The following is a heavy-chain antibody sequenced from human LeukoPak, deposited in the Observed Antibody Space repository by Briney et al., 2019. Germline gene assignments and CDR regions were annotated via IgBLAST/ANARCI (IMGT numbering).Heavy chain of an antibody. CDR1: GFTFSSYA. CDR2: ISSSSSYI. V-gene: IGHV3-21*01. D-gene: IGHD3-22*01. J-gene: IGHJ4*02. Sequence: PGGSLRLSCAASGFTFSSYAMSWVRQAPGKGLEWVSSISSSSSYIYYADSVKGRFTISRDNAKNSLYLQMNSLRAEDTAVYYCARDGDSSGYSRYWGQGTLVTVSS. CDR3: ARDGDSSGYSRY.